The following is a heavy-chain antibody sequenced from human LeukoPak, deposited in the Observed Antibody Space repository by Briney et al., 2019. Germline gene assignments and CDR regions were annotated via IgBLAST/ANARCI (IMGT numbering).Heavy chain of an antibody. D-gene: IGHD3-9*01. V-gene: IGHV3-23*01. CDR2: ISGSGGST. J-gene: IGHJ4*02. CDR3: AKRERYFDWLLYPFDY. CDR1: GFTFSSCA. Sequence: PGGSLRLSCAASGFTFSSCAMSWVRQAPGKGLEWVSAISGSGGSTYYADSVKGRFTISRDNSKNTLYLQMNSLRAEDTAVYYCAKRERYFDWLLYPFDYWGRGTLVTVSS.